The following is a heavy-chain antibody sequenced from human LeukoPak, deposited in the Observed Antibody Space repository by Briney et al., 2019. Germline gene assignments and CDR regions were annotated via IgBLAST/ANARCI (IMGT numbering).Heavy chain of an antibody. Sequence: ASVKVSCKASGYTFTSYGISWVRQAPGQGLEWMGWISAYNGNTNYAQKLQGRVTMTTDTSTSTAYMELRSLRSDDTAVYYCAKEDCSAGGCYYSYFDSWGQGVLVTVSS. CDR1: GYTFTSYG. V-gene: IGHV1-18*01. CDR2: ISAYNGNT. CDR3: AKEDCSAGGCYYSYFDS. J-gene: IGHJ4*02. D-gene: IGHD2-15*01.